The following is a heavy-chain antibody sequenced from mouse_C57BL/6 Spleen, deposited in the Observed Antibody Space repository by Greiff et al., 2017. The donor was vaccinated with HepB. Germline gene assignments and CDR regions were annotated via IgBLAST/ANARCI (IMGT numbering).Heavy chain of an antibody. CDR1: GFTFSDYY. CDR3: ARRWYAMDY. CDR2: ISNGGGST. J-gene: IGHJ4*01. V-gene: IGHV5-12*01. Sequence: EVKLMESGGGLVQPGGSLKLSCAASGFTFSDYYMYWVRQTPEKRLEWVAYISNGGGSTYYPDTVKGRFTISRDNAKNTLYLQMSRLKSEDTAMYYCARRWYAMDYWGQGTSVTVSS.